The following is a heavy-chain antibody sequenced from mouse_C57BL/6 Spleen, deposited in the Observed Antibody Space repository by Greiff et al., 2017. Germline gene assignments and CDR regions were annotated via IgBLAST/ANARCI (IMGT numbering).Heavy chain of an antibody. D-gene: IGHD1-1*01. CDR1: GYTFTSYW. Sequence: VKLVESGAELAKPGASVKLSCKASGYTFTSYWMHWVKQRPGQGLEWIGYINPSSGYTKYNQKFKDKATLTADKSSSTAYMQLSSLTYEDSAVYYCAQITAVVATNFDYWGQGTTLTVSS. CDR2: INPSSGYT. J-gene: IGHJ2*01. V-gene: IGHV1-7*01. CDR3: AQITAVVATNFDY.